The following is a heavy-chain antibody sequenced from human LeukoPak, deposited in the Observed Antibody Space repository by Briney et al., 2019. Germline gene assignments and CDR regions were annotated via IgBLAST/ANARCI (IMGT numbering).Heavy chain of an antibody. CDR2: IYHSGST. CDR1: GGSISSRNW. D-gene: IGHD3-22*01. V-gene: IGHV4-4*02. CDR3: ARRGYDSSGYYFAY. J-gene: IGHJ4*02. Sequence: PSETLSLTCAVSGGSISSRNWWSWVRQPPGKGLEWIGEIYHSGSTYYNPSLKSRVTISVDTSKNQFSLKLSSVTAADTAVYYCARRGYDSSGYYFAYWGQGTLVAVSS.